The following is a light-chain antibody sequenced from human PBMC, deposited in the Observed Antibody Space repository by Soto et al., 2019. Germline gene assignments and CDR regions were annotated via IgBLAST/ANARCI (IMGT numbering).Light chain of an antibody. CDR2: DVS. V-gene: IGLV2-14*01. Sequence: SVLTQAASVSGSPGQAINISCNGSSSDVGFYNSASWYQQHPAKAPKLIIYDVSNRPSGVSNRFSGSKSGNTACLTISVLQAEDEADYYCTSYTSSSTCVFGTGXKVTVL. CDR3: TSYTSSSTCV. J-gene: IGLJ1*01. CDR1: SSDVGFYNS.